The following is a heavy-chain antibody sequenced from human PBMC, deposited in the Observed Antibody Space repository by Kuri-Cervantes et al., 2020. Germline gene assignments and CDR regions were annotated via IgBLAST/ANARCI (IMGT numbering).Heavy chain of an antibody. Sequence: SETLSLTCTVSGYSISSGYYWGWIRQPPGKGLEWIGSIYHSGSTYYNPSIKSRVTISVDTSKNQFSLKLSSVTAADTAVYYCARVALYGYSYGCDYWGQGTLVTVSS. D-gene: IGHD5-18*01. CDR3: ARVALYGYSYGCDY. CDR1: GYSISSGYY. V-gene: IGHV4-38-2*02. J-gene: IGHJ4*02. CDR2: IYHSGST.